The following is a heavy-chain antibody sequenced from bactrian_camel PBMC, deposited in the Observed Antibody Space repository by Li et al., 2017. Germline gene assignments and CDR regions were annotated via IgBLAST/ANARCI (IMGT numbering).Heavy chain of an antibody. CDR1: GYTYSGHC. D-gene: IGHD2*01. Sequence: QLVESGGGSVQAGGSLRLSCAFSGYTYSGHCMGWFRRGPGRSREGVAVVYTGADSTYYADSVKGRFTISQDTASNSVYLHMNSLKPEDTATYYCVSTGNFGVRPGRCPRISRPSVHSLGPGDPGHRL. CDR3: VSTGNFGVRPGRCPRISRPSVHS. V-gene: IGHV3S40*01. CDR2: VYTGADST. J-gene: IGHJ4*01.